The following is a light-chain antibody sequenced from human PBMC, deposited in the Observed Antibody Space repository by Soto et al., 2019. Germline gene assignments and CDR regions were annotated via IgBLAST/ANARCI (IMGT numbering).Light chain of an antibody. Sequence: QSALTQPPSASGTPGQRVIISCSGSTSNIGTNPVTWYQHLPGTAPKLLIYTNTQRPSGVPDRFSGSKSGTSASLAVSGLQSEDEGDYYCAAWDGSLNVVVFGGGTKLTVL. V-gene: IGLV1-44*01. J-gene: IGLJ2*01. CDR2: TNT. CDR3: AAWDGSLNVVV. CDR1: TSNIGTNP.